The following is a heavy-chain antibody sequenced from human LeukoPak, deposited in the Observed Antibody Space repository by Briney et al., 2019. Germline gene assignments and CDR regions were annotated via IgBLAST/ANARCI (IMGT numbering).Heavy chain of an antibody. CDR1: GFTFSSYW. D-gene: IGHD1-1*01. CDR2: IKQDGSEK. Sequence: GGSLRLSCAASGFTFSSYWMSWVRQAPGKGLEWVANIKQDGSEKYYVDSVKGRFTISRDNAKNSLYLQMNSLRAEDTAVYYCARANGAYYYYMDVWGKGTTVTVSS. V-gene: IGHV3-7*01. J-gene: IGHJ6*03. CDR3: ARANGAYYYYMDV.